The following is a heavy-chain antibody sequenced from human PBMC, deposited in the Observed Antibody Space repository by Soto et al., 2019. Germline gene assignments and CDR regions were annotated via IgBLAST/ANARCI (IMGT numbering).Heavy chain of an antibody. CDR1: GFTFSTYA. Sequence: GGSLRLSCAASGFTFSTYAMHWVRQAPGKGLEWVAVVSNDESNKHYGDSVKGRFTISRDNSKDTVYLQMYSLRPEDTAVYYCVRDNWLDETLFDYWGQGTLVTVSS. V-gene: IGHV3-30-3*01. CDR3: VRDNWLDETLFDY. D-gene: IGHD1-20*01. J-gene: IGHJ4*02. CDR2: VSNDESNK.